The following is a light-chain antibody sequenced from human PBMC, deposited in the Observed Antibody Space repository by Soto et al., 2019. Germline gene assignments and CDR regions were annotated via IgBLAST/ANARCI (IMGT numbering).Light chain of an antibody. CDR2: AAT. J-gene: IGKJ5*01. Sequence: AIQMTQSPSSLSASVGDRVTITCRASQGIRDDLGWYQQKPGKAPKLLIDAATTLQSGVPSRFSGSGSGTDFTLTISSLQPEDCATYFCLQDYNCPLTFGGGTLLEIK. CDR3: LQDYNCPLT. V-gene: IGKV1-6*01. CDR1: QGIRDD.